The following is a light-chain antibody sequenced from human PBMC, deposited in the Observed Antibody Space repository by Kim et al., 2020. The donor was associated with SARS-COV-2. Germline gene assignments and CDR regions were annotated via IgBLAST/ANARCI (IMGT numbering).Light chain of an antibody. CDR1: KLGDKY. J-gene: IGLJ2*01. V-gene: IGLV3-1*01. CDR2: QDS. CDR3: QAWDNSTVV. Sequence: VSPGQTASITCSGDKLGDKYASWYQQKPGHSPVLVIYQDSKWPSGIPERFSGSNSGNTATLTISGTQTMDEADYYCQAWDNSTVVFGGGTQLTVL.